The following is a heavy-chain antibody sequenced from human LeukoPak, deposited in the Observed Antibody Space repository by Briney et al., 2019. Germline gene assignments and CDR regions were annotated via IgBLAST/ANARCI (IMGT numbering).Heavy chain of an antibody. Sequence: GESLKISCKGSGYSFTSYWIGWVRQMPGKGLEWMGIIYPGDSDTRHSPSFQGQVTISADKSISTAYLQWSSLKASDTAMYYCARPTDYCSSTSYYNDAFDIWGQGTMVTVSS. V-gene: IGHV5-51*01. J-gene: IGHJ3*02. D-gene: IGHD2-2*01. CDR1: GYSFTSYW. CDR3: ARPTDYCSSTSYYNDAFDI. CDR2: IYPGDSDT.